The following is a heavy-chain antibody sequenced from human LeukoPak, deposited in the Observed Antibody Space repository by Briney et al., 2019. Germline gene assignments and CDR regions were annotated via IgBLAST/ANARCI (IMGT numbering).Heavy chain of an antibody. CDR1: GFTFSSYA. CDR2: ISGSGGST. V-gene: IGHV3-23*01. Sequence: QTGGSLRLSCAASGFTFSSYAMSWVRQAPGKGLEWVSAISGSGGSTYYADSVKGRFTISRGNSKNTLYLQMNSLRAEGTAVYYCAKDYSEGIAVAGSPLDYWGQGTLVTVSS. CDR3: AKDYSEGIAVAGSPLDY. D-gene: IGHD6-19*01. J-gene: IGHJ4*02.